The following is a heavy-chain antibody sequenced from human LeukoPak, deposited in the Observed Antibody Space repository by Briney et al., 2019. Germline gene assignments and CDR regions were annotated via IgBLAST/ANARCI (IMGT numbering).Heavy chain of an antibody. D-gene: IGHD2-15*01. V-gene: IGHV3-7*01. J-gene: IGHJ4*02. CDR1: GFTFTSHW. Sequence: PGGSLRLSCAASGFTFTSHWMTWVRQAPGKGLEWVANIRGDGGDKYYVDSVKGRFTISRDNAKNSVYLQMNSLRGEDTAVYYCARDIDRVHGDWGQGTLVTVSS. CDR3: ARDIDRVHGD. CDR2: IRGDGGDK.